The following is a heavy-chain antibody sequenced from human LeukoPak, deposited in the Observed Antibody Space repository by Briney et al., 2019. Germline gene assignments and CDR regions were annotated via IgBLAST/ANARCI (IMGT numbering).Heavy chain of an antibody. D-gene: IGHD4-11*01. Sequence: PSETLSLTCTVSGGSISSYYWSWIRQPAGKGLEWIGRIYTSGSTYYTPSLQSRVTISVDTSKNQFSLKLTSVTAADTAVYYCARHDYSKWFDPCGQGSLVTVSS. V-gene: IGHV4-4*07. CDR3: ARHDYSKWFDP. CDR2: IYTSGST. CDR1: GGSISSYY. J-gene: IGHJ5*02.